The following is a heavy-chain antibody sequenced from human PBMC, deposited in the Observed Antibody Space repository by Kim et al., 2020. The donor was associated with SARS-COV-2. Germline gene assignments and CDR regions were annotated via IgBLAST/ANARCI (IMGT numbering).Heavy chain of an antibody. CDR3: ARDTSRPSYYGMDV. J-gene: IGHJ6*02. D-gene: IGHD6-13*01. Sequence: SETLSLTCTVSGGSISSSSYYWGWIRQPPGKGLEWIGSIYYSGSTYYNPSLKSRVTISVDTSKNQFSLKLSSVTAADTAVYYCARDTSRPSYYGMDVWSQGTPVTVSS. CDR1: GGSISSSSYY. V-gene: IGHV4-39*07. CDR2: IYYSGST.